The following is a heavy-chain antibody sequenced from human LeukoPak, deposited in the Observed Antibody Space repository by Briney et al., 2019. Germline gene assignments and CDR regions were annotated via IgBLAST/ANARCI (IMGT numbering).Heavy chain of an antibody. CDR1: GGSISPYY. CDR3: ARAETLAAIYFDF. V-gene: IGHV4-59*01. Sequence: PSETLSLTCTVSGGSISPYYWSWIRQPPGRGLEWIGYIFYSGTTTYNPSLKSRVTISLDSSKNQFFLRLTSMTAADTAMYYCARAETLAAIYFDFWGLGTLVTASS. CDR2: IFYSGTT. D-gene: IGHD6-25*01. J-gene: IGHJ4*02.